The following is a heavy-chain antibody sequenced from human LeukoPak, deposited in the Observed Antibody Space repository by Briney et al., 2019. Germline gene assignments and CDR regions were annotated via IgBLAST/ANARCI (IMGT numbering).Heavy chain of an antibody. CDR1: GFTFSSYS. J-gene: IGHJ5*02. V-gene: IGHV3-48*01. CDR2: ISSSSSTI. Sequence: PGGSLRLSCAASGFTFSSYSMNWVRQAPGKGLEWVSYISSSSSTIYYADSVKGRFTISRDNSKNSLYLQMNSLRAEDTAVYYCARALRYFDWLSTSPEYNWFDPWGQGTPVPVSS. CDR3: ARALRYFDWLSTSPEYNWFDP. D-gene: IGHD3-9*01.